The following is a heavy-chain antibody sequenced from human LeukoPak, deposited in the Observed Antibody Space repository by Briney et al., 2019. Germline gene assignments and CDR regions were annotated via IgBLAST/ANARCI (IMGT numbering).Heavy chain of an antibody. CDR3: AKDTGYYYYMDV. Sequence: GGSLRLSCAASGFTFDDYTMHWVRQAPGKGLEWVSLISWDGGSTYYADSVKGRFTTSRDNSKNSLYLQMNSLRTEDTALYYCAKDTGYYYYMDVWGKGTTVTVSS. CDR2: ISWDGGST. J-gene: IGHJ6*03. V-gene: IGHV3-43*01. D-gene: IGHD3-10*01. CDR1: GFTFDDYT.